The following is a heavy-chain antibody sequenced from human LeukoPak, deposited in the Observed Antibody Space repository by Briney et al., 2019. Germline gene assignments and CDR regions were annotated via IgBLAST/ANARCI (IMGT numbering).Heavy chain of an antibody. J-gene: IGHJ4*02. CDR2: LYASGTS. V-gene: IGHV4-59*10. CDR3: ARAGGYSSVIIDY. CDR1: GGSFSRYY. D-gene: IGHD5-18*01. Sequence: SETLSLTCAEYGGSFSRYYWSWIRQPPGKGLEWIGRLYASGTSYYNPVLKSRVTMSVHTSKIQFPLKLSSVTAADTAVYYCARAGGYSSVIIDYWGQGTLVTVSS.